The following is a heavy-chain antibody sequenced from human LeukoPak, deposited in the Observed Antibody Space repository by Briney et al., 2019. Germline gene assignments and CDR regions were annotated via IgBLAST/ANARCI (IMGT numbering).Heavy chain of an antibody. D-gene: IGHD3-22*01. V-gene: IGHV3-74*01. J-gene: IGHJ3*02. CDR2: INGDGSFT. CDR1: GFIFSSHW. Sequence: GGSLRLSCAASGFIFSSHWMHWVRQAPGKGLVWVSRINGDGSFTSNADSVKGRFTISRDNAKNTLYLQMNSLRAEDTAVYYCARDLKEGETYYYDSSGYNAFDIWGQGTMVTVSS. CDR3: ARDLKEGETYYYDSSGYNAFDI.